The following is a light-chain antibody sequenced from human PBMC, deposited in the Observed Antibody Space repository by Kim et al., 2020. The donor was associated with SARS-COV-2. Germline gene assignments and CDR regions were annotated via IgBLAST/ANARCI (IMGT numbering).Light chain of an antibody. V-gene: IGLV3-19*01. CDR2: GRN. J-gene: IGLJ3*02. CDR3: NSRDINGLHGV. Sequence: SSELTQDPAMSVALGQTVRITFQGDTLRLHFASWYQQKPGQAPILIMYGRNVRSSGIADRFSGSRSGNSASLTITGAQAEDEADYYCNSRDINGLHGVFG. CDR1: TLRLHF.